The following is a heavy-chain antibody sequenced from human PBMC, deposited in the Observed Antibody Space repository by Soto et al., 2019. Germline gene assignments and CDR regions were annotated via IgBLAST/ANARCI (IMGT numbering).Heavy chain of an antibody. D-gene: IGHD5-18*01. CDR1: GFTCSNYG. Sequence: EVQLVESGGGLVQSGGSRRLSCTASGFTCSNYGMNWIRQAPGKGLEWISFISYGSSSTYYADSVKGRFTISRDNAKNSLYLQMNSLRDEDTAVHYCARGKYTYGSDYRGQGAMVTVSS. V-gene: IGHV3-48*02. CDR3: ARGKYTYGSDY. J-gene: IGHJ4*02. CDR2: ISYGSSST.